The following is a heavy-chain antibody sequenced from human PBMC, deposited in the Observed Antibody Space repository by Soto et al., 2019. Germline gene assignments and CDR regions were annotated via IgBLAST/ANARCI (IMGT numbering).Heavy chain of an antibody. V-gene: IGHV4-34*01. Sequence: QVQLQQWGAGLLKPSETLSLTGAVYGRSFSNPYYYWTWIRQPPGKGLEWIGEVNHSGSTNYTPSLKSRVTISLATYKKHFSLRLPSVTAADTAVYYFASLDSSAWDFADWGQGTRVTVSS. D-gene: IGHD6-19*01. CDR3: ASLDSSAWDFAD. J-gene: IGHJ4*02. CDR2: VNHSGST. CDR1: GRSFSNPYYY.